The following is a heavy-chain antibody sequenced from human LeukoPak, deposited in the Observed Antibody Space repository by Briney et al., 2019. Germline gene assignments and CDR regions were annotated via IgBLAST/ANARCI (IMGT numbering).Heavy chain of an antibody. CDR3: VREAGYCAPVCVKTNWFDP. Sequence: GGSPRLSCAASGFPFSSHAMSWVRQPPGKGLEWVAAISNGKTYYADSVRGRFAISRDDSTNTVYLHMNSLRDEDTALYHCVREAGYCAPVCVKTNWFDPWGQGTLVTVSS. J-gene: IGHJ5*02. V-gene: IGHV3-23*01. CDR2: ISNGKT. D-gene: IGHD2-15*01. CDR1: GFPFSSHA.